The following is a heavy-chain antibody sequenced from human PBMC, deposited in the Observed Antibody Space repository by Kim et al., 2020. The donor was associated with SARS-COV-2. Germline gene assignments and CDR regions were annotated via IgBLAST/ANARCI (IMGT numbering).Heavy chain of an antibody. Sequence: SETLSLTCAVYGGSFSGYYWSWIRQPPGKGLEWIGEINHSGSTNYNPSLKSRVTISVDTSKNQFSLKLSSVTAADTAVYYCARRVPAAFSDYWGQGTLVTVSS. J-gene: IGHJ4*02. CDR2: INHSGST. V-gene: IGHV4-34*01. CDR1: GGSFSGYY. D-gene: IGHD2-2*01. CDR3: ARRVPAAFSDY.